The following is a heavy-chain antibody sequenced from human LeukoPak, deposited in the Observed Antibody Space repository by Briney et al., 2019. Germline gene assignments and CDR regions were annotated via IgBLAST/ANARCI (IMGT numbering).Heavy chain of an antibody. V-gene: IGHV3-30*18. J-gene: IGHJ6*04. Sequence: GGSLRLSCAASGFTFSAFSMNWVRQAPGKGLEWVAVIGSDAITKYYADFVKGRFTISRDNSKDTLYLQMNSLRAEDTAIYYCAELGITMIGGVWGKGTTVTISS. CDR3: AELGITMIGGV. CDR2: IGSDAITK. CDR1: GFTFSAFS. D-gene: IGHD3-10*02.